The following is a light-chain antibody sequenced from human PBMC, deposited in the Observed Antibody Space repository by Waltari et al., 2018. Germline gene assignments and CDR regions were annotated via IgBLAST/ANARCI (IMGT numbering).Light chain of an antibody. V-gene: IGLV1-40*01. CDR3: QSYDSGLSGWV. CDR2: GNN. Sequence: QSVLTQPPSVSGAPGQRVTTSCTESSSNIGAHYDVPRYRQPQGTDPKHLFYGNNNRPPGVPDRFSGSRSGNSASLAITGLQAEDEADYYCQSYDSGLSGWVFGGGTKLTVL. CDR1: SSNIGAHYD. J-gene: IGLJ3*02.